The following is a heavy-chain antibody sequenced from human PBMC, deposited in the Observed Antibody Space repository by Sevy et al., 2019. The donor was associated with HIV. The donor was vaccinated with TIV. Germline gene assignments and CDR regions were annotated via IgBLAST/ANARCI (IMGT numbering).Heavy chain of an antibody. Sequence: SETLCLTCTVSGYSISTGYYWGWIRQPPGKGLEWIGNIHQSGSTYYNPSLKSPITISVDTSKNQFSLNLISVTAADTAVYYCARRTYYSDSTAYYFDYWGQGTLVTVSS. V-gene: IGHV4-38-2*02. CDR2: IHQSGST. CDR3: ARRTYYSDSTAYYFDY. J-gene: IGHJ4*02. D-gene: IGHD3-22*01. CDR1: GYSISTGYY.